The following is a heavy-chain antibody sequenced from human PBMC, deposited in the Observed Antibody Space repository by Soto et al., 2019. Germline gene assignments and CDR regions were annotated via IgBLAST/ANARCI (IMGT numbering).Heavy chain of an antibody. CDR2: INSDGSST. V-gene: IGHV3-74*01. J-gene: IGHJ6*02. D-gene: IGHD3-10*01. CDR3: ARIRLTGYYGMDV. CDR1: GFIFSSYW. Sequence: EVQLVESGGGLVEPGGSLRLSWAASGFIFSSYWMHWVRQAPGKGLVWVSRINSDGSSTSYADSVKGRFTISRDNAKNTLYLQKSRLRAEDTAVYYCARIRLTGYYGMDVWGPGTTVTVSS.